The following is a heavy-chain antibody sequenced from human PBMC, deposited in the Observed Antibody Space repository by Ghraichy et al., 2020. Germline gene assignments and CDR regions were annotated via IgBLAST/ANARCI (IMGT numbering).Heavy chain of an antibody. CDR2: IYYSGST. V-gene: IGHV4-39*01. CDR1: GGSISSSSYY. J-gene: IGHJ4*02. Sequence: SETLSLTCTVSGGSISSSSYYWGWIRQPPGKGLEWIGSIYYSGSTYYNPSLKSRVTISVDTSKNQFSLKLSSVTAADTAVYYCARHGYGGKPYYFDYWGQGTLVTVSS. CDR3: ARHGYGGKPYYFDY. D-gene: IGHD4-23*01.